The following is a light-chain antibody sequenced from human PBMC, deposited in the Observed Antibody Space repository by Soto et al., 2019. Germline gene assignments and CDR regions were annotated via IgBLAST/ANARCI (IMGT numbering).Light chain of an antibody. J-gene: IGLJ1*01. CDR2: AVS. Sequence: QSALNHPASVSGSPGQSITISCTGTSSDVGLYDYVSWYQQHPGKAPQLMIYAVSNRPSGVSNRFSASKSGNTASLFISGLQAEDEADYYCSSYTSDSSYVFGSGTKVTVL. CDR3: SSYTSDSSYV. CDR1: SSDVGLYDY. V-gene: IGLV2-14*01.